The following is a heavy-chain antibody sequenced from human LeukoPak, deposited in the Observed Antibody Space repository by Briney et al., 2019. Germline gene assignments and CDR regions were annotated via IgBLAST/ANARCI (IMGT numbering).Heavy chain of an antibody. V-gene: IGHV4-34*01. CDR3: ARVSPNYYDSSVYPYYFDY. CDR2: INHSGST. D-gene: IGHD3-22*01. CDR1: GGSFSGYY. J-gene: IGHJ4*02. Sequence: SETLSLTCAVYGGSFSGYYWSWIRQPPGKGLEWIGEINHSGSTNYNPSLKSRVTISVDTSKNQFSLKLSSVTAADTAVYYCARVSPNYYDSSVYPYYFDYWGKGTLVTVSS.